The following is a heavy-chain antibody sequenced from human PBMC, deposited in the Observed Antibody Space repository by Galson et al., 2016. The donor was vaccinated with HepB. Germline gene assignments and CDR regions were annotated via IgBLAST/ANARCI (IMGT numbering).Heavy chain of an antibody. D-gene: IGHD2-2*01. J-gene: IGHJ3*02. Sequence: SLRLSCAVSGFNLNDYAMHWVRQAPGKGPEWVSSITWNSGNIGYADSVRGRFTISRDNGKKSLYLQMNGLRAEDTALYYCVKVRGFCSSSRCYAGAFDIWGQGTMVTVSS. CDR3: VKVRGFCSSSRCYAGAFDI. CDR2: ITWNSGNI. V-gene: IGHV3-9*01. CDR1: GFNLNDYA.